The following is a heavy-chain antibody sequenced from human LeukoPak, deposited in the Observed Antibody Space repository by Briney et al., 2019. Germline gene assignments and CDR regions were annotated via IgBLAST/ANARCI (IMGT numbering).Heavy chain of an antibody. CDR3: RAATKYLDYYYDY. Sequence: HPGRSLRLSCAASRFTFNTFGMHWVRQAPGKGLEWVAVISSDGSNKYYADSVKGRFTISRDNSKDTLYLQMNSLTIEDTAVYYCRAATKYLDYYYDYWGQGTLVTVSS. CDR1: RFTFNTFG. D-gene: IGHD3-22*01. J-gene: IGHJ4*02. CDR2: ISSDGSNK. V-gene: IGHV3-30*03.